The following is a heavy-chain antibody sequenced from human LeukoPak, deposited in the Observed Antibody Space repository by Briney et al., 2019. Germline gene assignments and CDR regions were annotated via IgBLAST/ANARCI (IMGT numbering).Heavy chain of an antibody. CDR1: GFTFSSYA. D-gene: IGHD1-7*01. J-gene: IGHJ4*02. CDR2: IRSSGTTT. Sequence: PGGSLRLSCAASGFTFSSYAKSWVRQAPGKGLEWLSYIRSSGTTTYYADSVKGRFTISRDNAKNSLFLQMNSLRAEDTAVYYCARMNYVSTGWGAPFDYWGQGTLVTVSS. V-gene: IGHV3-48*04. CDR3: ARMNYVSTGWGAPFDY.